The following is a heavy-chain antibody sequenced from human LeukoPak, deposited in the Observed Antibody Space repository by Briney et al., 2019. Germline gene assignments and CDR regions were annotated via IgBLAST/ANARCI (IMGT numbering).Heavy chain of an antibody. CDR2: IYYTGST. Sequence: SETLSLTCTVSRGSISTYYWSWIRQPPGKGLEWIGYIYYTGSTNYNPSLKSRVTISVDTSKNQPSLKLNSVTAADTAVYYCTKVGEGIHFDYWGQGTLVTVSS. D-gene: IGHD3-10*01. CDR1: RGSISTYY. CDR3: TKVGEGIHFDY. V-gene: IGHV4-59*01. J-gene: IGHJ4*02.